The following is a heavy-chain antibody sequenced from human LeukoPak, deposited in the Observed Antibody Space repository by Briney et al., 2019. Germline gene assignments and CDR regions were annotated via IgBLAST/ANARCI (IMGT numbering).Heavy chain of an antibody. CDR2: ISHTGTSI. CDR3: ARVGLDNTGWHINWFDP. D-gene: IGHD6-19*01. J-gene: IGHJ5*02. Sequence: PGGSLRLSCAASGFTFSTYAMTWVRQAPGKGPEWVSIISHTGTSIFYATSVKGRFTISRDNAKNSLFLQMNSLRAEDTAIYYCARVGLDNTGWHINWFDPWGQGTLVTVSP. V-gene: IGHV3-23*01. CDR1: GFTFSTYA.